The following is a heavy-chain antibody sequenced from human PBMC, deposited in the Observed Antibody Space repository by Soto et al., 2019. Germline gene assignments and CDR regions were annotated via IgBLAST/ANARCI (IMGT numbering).Heavy chain of an antibody. CDR3: AKDQASGQGSFDS. Sequence: GGSLRLSCAASGFTCNIYGMHWVRQAPDKGLEWVALISYDGSNQYYADSVKGRFTISRDNSKNTLFLQMNSLRADDTAVYYCAKDQASGQGSFDSWGQGTLVTVSS. V-gene: IGHV3-30*18. J-gene: IGHJ4*02. CDR1: GFTCNIYG. CDR2: ISYDGSNQ.